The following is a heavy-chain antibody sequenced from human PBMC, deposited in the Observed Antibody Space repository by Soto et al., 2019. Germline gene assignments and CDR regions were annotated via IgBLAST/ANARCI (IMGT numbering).Heavy chain of an antibody. V-gene: IGHV4-39*01. D-gene: IGHD3-16*02. J-gene: IGHJ4*02. CDR3: ARSPRSDELTLFDY. CDR2: IYYSGKT. Sequence: ETLSLTCPSSGFYLNRSTYYWPWIRPPPGKGLEWIGSIYYSGKTYYNQSLKSRVTISVDTSNNQFSLKLTSVTAADRAVYYCARSPRSDELTLFDYWGQGTVVTVSA. CDR1: GFYLNRSTYY.